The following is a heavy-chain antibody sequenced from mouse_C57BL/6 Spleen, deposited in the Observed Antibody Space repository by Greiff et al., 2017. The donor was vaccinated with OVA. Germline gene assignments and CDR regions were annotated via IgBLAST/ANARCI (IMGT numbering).Heavy chain of an antibody. CDR3: ARWGIGMDY. CDR1: GYTFTDYY. J-gene: IGHJ4*01. V-gene: IGHV1-19*01. Sequence: VQLQQSGPVLVKPGASVKMSCKASGYTFTDYYMNWVKQSHGKSLEWIGVINPYNGGTSYNQKFKGKATLTVDKSSSTAYMELNSLTSEDSAVYYCARWGIGMDYWGQGTSVTVSS. CDR2: INPYNGGT.